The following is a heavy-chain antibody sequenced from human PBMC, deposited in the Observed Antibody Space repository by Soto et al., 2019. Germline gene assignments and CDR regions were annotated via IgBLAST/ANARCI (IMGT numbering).Heavy chain of an antibody. CDR3: AREAAAGVYYFDY. D-gene: IGHD6-13*01. V-gene: IGHV1-69*13. CDR2: IIPIFGTA. CDR1: GGRLRSNA. J-gene: IGHJ4*02. Sequence: SAEVSCKECGGRLRSNAICWVRQDPGQGLEWMGGIIPIFGTANYAQKFQGRVTITADESTSTAYMELSSLRSEDTAVYYCAREAAAGVYYFDYWGQGSLAT.